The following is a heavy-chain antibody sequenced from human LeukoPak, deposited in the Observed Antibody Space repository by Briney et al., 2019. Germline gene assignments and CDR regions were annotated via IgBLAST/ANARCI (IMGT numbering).Heavy chain of an antibody. J-gene: IGHJ3*02. Sequence: PGGSLRLSCAASGFTFSSYAMSWVRQAPGKGLEWVSAISGSGGSTYYADSVEGRFTISRDNSKNTLYLQMNSLRAEDTAVYYCAKDLGQFRGAFDIWGQGTMVTVSS. CDR2: ISGSGGST. CDR3: AKDLGQFRGAFDI. D-gene: IGHD5-24*01. CDR1: GFTFSSYA. V-gene: IGHV3-23*01.